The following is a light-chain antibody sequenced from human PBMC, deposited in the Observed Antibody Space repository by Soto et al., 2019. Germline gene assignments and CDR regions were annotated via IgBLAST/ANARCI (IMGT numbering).Light chain of an antibody. CDR1: SSDVGGYNY. Sequence: QSVLTQPASVSGCPGQSITISCPVNSSDVGGYNYVSWYQQHPGKAPKLMIYDVSNRPSGVSNRFSGSKSGNTASLTISGLQAEDEADYYCSSYTSSSTLVFGTGTKVTVL. V-gene: IGLV2-14*01. CDR2: DVS. CDR3: SSYTSSSTLV. J-gene: IGLJ1*01.